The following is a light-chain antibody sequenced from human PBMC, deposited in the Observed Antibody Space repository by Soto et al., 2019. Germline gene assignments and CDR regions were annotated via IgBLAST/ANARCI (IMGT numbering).Light chain of an antibody. J-gene: IGKJ1*01. Sequence: DIQMTQSPSSLSASVGDRVTITCRATQDISNYLAWYQQKPGKVPNLLIYAASTLQSGVPSRFSGSGSGTDFNLPISSLQPEDVATYYCQKYNSAPPWTFGQGTKVEI. CDR2: AAS. CDR3: QKYNSAPPWT. CDR1: QDISNY. V-gene: IGKV1-27*01.